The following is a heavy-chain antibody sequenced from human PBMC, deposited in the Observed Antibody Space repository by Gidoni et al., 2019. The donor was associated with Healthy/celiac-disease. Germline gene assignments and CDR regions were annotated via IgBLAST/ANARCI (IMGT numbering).Heavy chain of an antibody. Sequence: QMQLVQSGPEVQKPGTSVKVSCKASGFTFTSSAMQWVRQARGQRLAWIGWIVVGSGNTNYAQKFQERVTITRDMSTSTAYMELSSLRSEDTAVYYCAAPNCSGGSCYSDPYYYYGMDVWGQGTTVTVSS. D-gene: IGHD2-15*01. V-gene: IGHV1-58*02. CDR2: IVVGSGNT. CDR1: GFTFTSSA. J-gene: IGHJ6*02. CDR3: AAPNCSGGSCYSDPYYYYGMDV.